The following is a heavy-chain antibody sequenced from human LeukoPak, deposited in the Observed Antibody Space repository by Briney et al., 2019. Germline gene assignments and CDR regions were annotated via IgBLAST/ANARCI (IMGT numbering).Heavy chain of an antibody. CDR2: INPSGGGT. Sequence: ASVKVSCKASGGTFSSYAISWVRQAPGQGLEWMGIINPSGGGTSYAQKFQGRVTMTRDTSTSTVYMELSSLRSEDTAVYYCARGYSGFEAYWGQGTLVTVFS. CDR1: GGTFSSYA. D-gene: IGHD5-12*01. J-gene: IGHJ4*02. CDR3: ARGYSGFEAY. V-gene: IGHV1-46*01.